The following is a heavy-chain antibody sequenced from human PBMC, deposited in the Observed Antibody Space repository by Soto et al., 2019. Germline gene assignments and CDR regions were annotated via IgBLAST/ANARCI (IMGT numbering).Heavy chain of an antibody. J-gene: IGHJ4*02. D-gene: IGHD5-12*01. CDR1: GGTFSSYA. Sequence: SVKVSCKASGGTFSSYAISGVRQAPGQGLEWMGGIIPIFGTANYAQKFQGRVTITADESTSTAYMELGSLRSEDTAVYYCARDGEMATFSAYWGQGTLVTVSS. V-gene: IGHV1-69*13. CDR3: ARDGEMATFSAY. CDR2: IIPIFGTA.